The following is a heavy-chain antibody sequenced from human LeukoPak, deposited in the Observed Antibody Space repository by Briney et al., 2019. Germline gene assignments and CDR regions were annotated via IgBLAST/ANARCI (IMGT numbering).Heavy chain of an antibody. CDR1: GFTFDDYA. J-gene: IGHJ6*02. Sequence: GGSLRLSCAASGFTFDDYAMHWVRQAPGKGLEWVSLISWDGGSTYYADSVKGRFTISRDNSKNPLYLQMNSLRAEDTALYYCAKGSIAVAGVPWMDVWGQGTTVTVSS. CDR3: AKGSIAVAGVPWMDV. CDR2: ISWDGGST. D-gene: IGHD6-19*01. V-gene: IGHV3-43D*03.